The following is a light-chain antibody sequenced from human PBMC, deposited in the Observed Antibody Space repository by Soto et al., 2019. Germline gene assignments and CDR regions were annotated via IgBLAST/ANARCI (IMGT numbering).Light chain of an antibody. J-gene: IGKJ1*01. CDR2: WAS. CDR3: QQYYSTPPT. Sequence: DIVMTQSPDSLAVSLGERATINCKSSQSVLYSSNNENYLAWYQQKPGQPPSLLIYWASTRESGVPDRFSGSGSLTDFTLAISSLQAEDVAVYYCQQYYSTPPTFGQGTKVEIK. CDR1: QSVLYSSNNENY. V-gene: IGKV4-1*01.